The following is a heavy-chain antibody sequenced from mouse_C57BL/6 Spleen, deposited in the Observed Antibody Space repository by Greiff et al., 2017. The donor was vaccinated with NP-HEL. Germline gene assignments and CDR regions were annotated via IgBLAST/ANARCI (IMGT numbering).Heavy chain of an antibody. Sequence: EVQLQQSGPELVKPGASVKISCKASGYTFTDYYMNWVKQSHGKSLEWIGDINPNNGGTSYNQKFKGKATLTVDKSSSTAYMELRSLTSEDSAVYYCARAPNWGWYFDVWGTGTTVTVSS. CDR1: GYTFTDYY. CDR2: INPNNGGT. V-gene: IGHV1-26*01. CDR3: ARAPNWGWYFDV. D-gene: IGHD4-1*01. J-gene: IGHJ1*03.